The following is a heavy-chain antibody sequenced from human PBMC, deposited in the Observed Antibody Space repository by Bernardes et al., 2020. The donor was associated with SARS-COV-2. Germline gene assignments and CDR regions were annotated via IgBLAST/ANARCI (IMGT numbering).Heavy chain of an antibody. CDR3: ARGRGNSSGWYYYGLDV. CDR2: MNPNSGNT. Sequence: ASMKVSCKASGYTFSSYDINWVRQATGQGLEWMGWMNPNSGNTGYAQKFQGRVTMTRNTSISTAYMELGSLRSDDTAVYYCARGRGNSSGWYYYGLDVWGQGITVTVSS. D-gene: IGHD6-19*01. CDR1: GYTFSSYD. V-gene: IGHV1-8*02. J-gene: IGHJ6*02.